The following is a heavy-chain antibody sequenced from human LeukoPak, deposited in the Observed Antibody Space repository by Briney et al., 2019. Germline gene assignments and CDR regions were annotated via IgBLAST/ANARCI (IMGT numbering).Heavy chain of an antibody. V-gene: IGHV4-4*07. Sequence: SETLSLTCTVSGGSISIYYWSWIRQPAGKGLEWIGRIYTSGSTNYNPSLKSRVTMSVDTSKNQFSLKLSSVTAADTAVYYCARVSIEPGAFDIWGQGTMVTVSS. CDR3: ARVSIEPGAFDI. J-gene: IGHJ3*02. CDR2: IYTSGST. D-gene: IGHD3-16*02. CDR1: GGSISIYY.